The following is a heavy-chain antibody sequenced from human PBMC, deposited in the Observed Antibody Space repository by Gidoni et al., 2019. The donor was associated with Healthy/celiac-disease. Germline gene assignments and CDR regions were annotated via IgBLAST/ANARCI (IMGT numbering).Heavy chain of an antibody. CDR2: ISSYKGNK. V-gene: IGHV1-18*04. CDR1: GSTFTSYG. Sequence: QVQLVQSGAAVTKPGASVQVSCKASGSTFTSYGISWLLQAPGQGLEWMGWISSYKGNKNYAQKLQGRVTMTTDTSTSTAYMELRSLRSDDTAVYYCARVGNIRQLVYAFDIWGQGTMVTVSS. CDR3: ARVGNIRQLVYAFDI. D-gene: IGHD6-6*01. J-gene: IGHJ3*02.